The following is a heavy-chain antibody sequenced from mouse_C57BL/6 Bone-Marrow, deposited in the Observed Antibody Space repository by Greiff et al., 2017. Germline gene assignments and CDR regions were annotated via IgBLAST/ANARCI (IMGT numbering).Heavy chain of an antibody. V-gene: IGHV1-55*01. CDR3: ARFLRPRYAMDY. J-gene: IGHJ4*01. CDR1: GYTFTSYW. Sequence: QVQLQQPGAELVKPGASVKMSCKASGYTFTSYWITWVKQRPGQGLEWIGVIYPGSGSTNYNEKFKSKATLTVDTSSSTAYMQLSSLTSEDSAVYYCARFLRPRYAMDYWGQGTSVTVSS. CDR2: IYPGSGST. D-gene: IGHD1-1*01.